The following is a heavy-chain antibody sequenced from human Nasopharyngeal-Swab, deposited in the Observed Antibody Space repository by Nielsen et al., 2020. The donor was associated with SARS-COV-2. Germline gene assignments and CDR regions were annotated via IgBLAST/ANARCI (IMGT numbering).Heavy chain of an antibody. CDR3: ARSSSWVFDY. J-gene: IGHJ4*02. CDR2: IYYSGST. CDR1: GGSISSYY. Sequence: SETLSLTCTVSGGSISSYYWSWIRQPPGKGLEWIGYIYYSGSTNYNPSLKSRVTISVDTSKNQFSLKLSSVTAADTAVYCCARSSSWVFDYWGQGTLVTVSS. V-gene: IGHV4-59*01. D-gene: IGHD6-13*01.